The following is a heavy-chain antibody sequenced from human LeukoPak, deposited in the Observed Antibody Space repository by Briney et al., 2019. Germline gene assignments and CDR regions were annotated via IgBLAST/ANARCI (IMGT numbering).Heavy chain of an antibody. Sequence: PGGSLRLSCAASGFTFSRYRMSWVRQALGKGLEWVANIKQDGSEKYYVDSVKGRFTISRDNAKNSLYLQMNSLRAEDTAVYYCARESGQGIVVVPAYYMDVWGKGTTVTVSS. V-gene: IGHV3-7*01. CDR1: GFTFSRYR. J-gene: IGHJ6*03. D-gene: IGHD2-2*01. CDR2: IKQDGSEK. CDR3: ARESGQGIVVVPAYYMDV.